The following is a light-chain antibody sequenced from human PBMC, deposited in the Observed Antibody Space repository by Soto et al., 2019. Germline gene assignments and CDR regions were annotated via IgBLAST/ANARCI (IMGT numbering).Light chain of an antibody. CDR3: TSYTPSSTYV. CDR2: AVS. V-gene: IGLV2-14*03. Sequence: QSALTQPASVSGSPGQSITISCTGTSSDVGNYDYVSWYQQYPGKAPKLMIYAVSRRPSGVSNRFSGSKSGNPASLTISGLQAEDEADYYCTSYTPSSTYVFGTGTKLTVL. CDR1: SSDVGNYDY. J-gene: IGLJ1*01.